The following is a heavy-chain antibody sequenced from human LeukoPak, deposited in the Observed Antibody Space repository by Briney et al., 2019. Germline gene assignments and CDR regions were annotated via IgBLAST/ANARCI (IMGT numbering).Heavy chain of an antibody. CDR2: IKQDGSEK. J-gene: IGHJ3*02. CDR3: AGGLGLTDGFDI. D-gene: IGHD5/OR15-5a*01. V-gene: IGHV3-7*04. CDR1: GFTFSSYG. Sequence: GGSLRLSCAASGFTFSSYGMHWVRQAPGKGLEWVANIKQDGSEKYYVDSVKGRFTISRDNAKNSLYLQMNSLRVEDTAVYYCAGGLGLTDGFDIWGQGTMVTVSS.